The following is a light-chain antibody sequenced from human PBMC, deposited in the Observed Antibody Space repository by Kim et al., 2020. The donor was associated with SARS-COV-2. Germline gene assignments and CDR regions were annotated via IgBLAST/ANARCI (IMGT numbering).Light chain of an antibody. J-gene: IGKJ2*01. V-gene: IGKV3-20*01. CDR1: QSISSNY. Sequence: LAPGERAPLSCRASQSISSNYLALYQQKPGPAPPLLIYGASSRATGIPDRFRGSGSGTDFTLIITRLEPEDFAVYYCQQYGGSLQTFGQGTKLEI. CDR2: GAS. CDR3: QQYGGSLQT.